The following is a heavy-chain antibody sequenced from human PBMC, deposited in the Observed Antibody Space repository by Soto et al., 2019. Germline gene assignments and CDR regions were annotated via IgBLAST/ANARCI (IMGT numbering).Heavy chain of an antibody. V-gene: IGHV6-1*01. D-gene: IGHD6-13*01. J-gene: IGHJ5*02. CDR3: ARAGGRGFSSSWYPVGWFDH. CDR2: TYYRSKWYN. Sequence: SQTLSLTCAISGDSVSSNSATWNWVRQSPSRGLEWLGRTYYRSKWYNDYAVSVKSRISINPDTSKNQFSLQLNSVTPEDTAVYYCARAGGRGFSSSWYPVGWFDHWGQGILVTVSS. CDR1: GDSVSSNSAT.